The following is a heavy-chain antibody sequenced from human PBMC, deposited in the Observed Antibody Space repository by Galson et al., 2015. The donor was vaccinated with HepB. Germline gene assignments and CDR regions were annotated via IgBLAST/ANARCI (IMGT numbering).Heavy chain of an antibody. CDR2: TYYRSEYYV. CDR1: GDSVSSNSAT. D-gene: IGHD1-26*01. Sequence: CAISGDSVSSNSATWTWFRQSPSRGLEWLGRTYYRSEYYVDYAVSVKSRITINSDTAKNQFSLQLNSVTPVDTALYYCARGSKVGSTHFDYWGQGTLVTVSS. J-gene: IGHJ4*02. V-gene: IGHV6-1*01. CDR3: ARGSKVGSTHFDY.